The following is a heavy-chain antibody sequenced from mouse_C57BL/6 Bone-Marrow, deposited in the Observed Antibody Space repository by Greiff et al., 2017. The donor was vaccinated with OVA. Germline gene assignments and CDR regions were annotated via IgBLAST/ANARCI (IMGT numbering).Heavy chain of an antibody. CDR3: ARWVYYYGSSYEDYYAMDY. V-gene: IGHV1-72*01. CDR2: IDPNSGGT. Sequence: QSCKASGYTFTSYWMHWVKQRPGRGLEWIGRIDPNSGGTKYNEKFKSKATLTVDKPSSTAYMQLSSLTSEDSAVYYCARWVYYYGSSYEDYYAMDYWGQGTSVTVSS. D-gene: IGHD1-1*01. CDR1: GYTFTSYW. J-gene: IGHJ4*01.